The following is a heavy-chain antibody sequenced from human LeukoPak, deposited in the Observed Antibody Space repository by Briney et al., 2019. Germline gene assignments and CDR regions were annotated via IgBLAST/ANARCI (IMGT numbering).Heavy chain of an antibody. D-gene: IGHD2-2*02. V-gene: IGHV3-23*01. Sequence: PGGSLRLSCAASGFTFSSYAMSWVRQAPGKGLEWVSAISGSGGSTYYADSVKGRFTISRDNSKNTLYLQMNSLRAEDTAVYYCAKLYCSSTSCYNLDYWGQGTLVTVSS. J-gene: IGHJ4*01. CDR1: GFTFSSYA. CDR3: AKLYCSSTSCYNLDY. CDR2: ISGSGGST.